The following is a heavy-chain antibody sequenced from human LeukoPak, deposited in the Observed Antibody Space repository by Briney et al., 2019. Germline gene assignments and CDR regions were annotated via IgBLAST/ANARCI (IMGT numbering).Heavy chain of an antibody. CDR2: IYYSGST. J-gene: IGHJ4*02. CDR1: GGSISSGGYS. D-gene: IGHD3-9*01. CDR3: ELLEHDILTGYYTDY. Sequence: PSETLSLTCAVSGGSISSGGYSWSWIRQPPGKGLEWIGYIYYSGSTYYNPSLKSRVTISVDTSKNQFSLKLSSVTAADTAVYYCELLEHDILTGYYTDYWGQGTLVTVSS. V-gene: IGHV4-30-4*07.